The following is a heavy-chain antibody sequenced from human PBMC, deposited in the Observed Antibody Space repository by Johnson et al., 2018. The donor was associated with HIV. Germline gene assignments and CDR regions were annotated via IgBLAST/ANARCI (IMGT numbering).Heavy chain of an antibody. CDR3: ARDKYYDTSVHYPGGI. J-gene: IGHJ3*02. Sequence: QVQLVESGGGAVQPGRSLRLSCAASGFAFSSYGMHWVRQAPGKGLEWVALISSDGGKKYYADSVKGRFTISRDNSKNTLFLQMNSLRTEDTAVYFCARDKYYDTSVHYPGGIWGQGTMVAVSS. V-gene: IGHV3-30-3*01. CDR1: GFAFSSYG. CDR2: ISSDGGKK. D-gene: IGHD3-22*01.